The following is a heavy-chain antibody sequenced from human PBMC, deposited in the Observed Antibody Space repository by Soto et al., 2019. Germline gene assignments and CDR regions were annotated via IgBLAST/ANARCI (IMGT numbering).Heavy chain of an antibody. CDR2: IYYSGST. V-gene: IGHV4-39*01. J-gene: IGHJ5*02. Sequence: SETLSLTCTVSGGSISSSSYYWGWIRQPPGKGLEWIGSIYYSGSTYYNPSLKSRVTISVDTSKNQFSLKLSSVTAADTAVYYCASHDQSYDFWSGQNWFDPWGQGTLVTVSS. CDR1: GGSISSSSYY. CDR3: ASHDQSYDFWSGQNWFDP. D-gene: IGHD3-3*01.